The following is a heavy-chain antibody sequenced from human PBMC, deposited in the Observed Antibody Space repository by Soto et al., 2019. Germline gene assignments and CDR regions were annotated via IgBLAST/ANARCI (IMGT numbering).Heavy chain of an antibody. CDR1: GFTFRDHA. CDR3: ARVPDSTVTALFDY. J-gene: IGHJ4*02. CDR2: MSGTGDNT. D-gene: IGHD4-17*01. Sequence: EVQLLASGGGLVQPRGSLRVSCAVSGFTFRDHAMSWVRRAPGKGLEWVSAMSGTGDNTYYADSVKGRFTISRDNSKNTLYLQMNGLRAEDTALYYCARVPDSTVTALFDYWGQGTLVTVSS. V-gene: IGHV3-23*01.